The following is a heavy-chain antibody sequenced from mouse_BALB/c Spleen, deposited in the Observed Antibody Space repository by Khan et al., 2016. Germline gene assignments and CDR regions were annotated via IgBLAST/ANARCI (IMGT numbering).Heavy chain of an antibody. CDR2: ISSGSSTI. CDR1: GFTFSSFG. J-gene: IGHJ2*01. V-gene: IGHV5-17*02. CDR3: ASYNYYFYY. Sequence: EVELVESGGGLVQPGGSRKLSCAASGFTFSSFGMHWVRQAPEKGLEWVAYISSGSSTIYYADTVKGRCTITRDNPKNTRFMQLTSLRSVYTAMYYCASYNYYFYYWVQGTTLTVSS. D-gene: IGHD1-3*01.